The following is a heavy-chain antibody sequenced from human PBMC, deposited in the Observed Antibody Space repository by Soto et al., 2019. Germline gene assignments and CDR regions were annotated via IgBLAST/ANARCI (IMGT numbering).Heavy chain of an antibody. Sequence: QVQLQESGPGLVKPSETLSLTCTVSGGSISSYYWSWIRQSPGKGLEWLGYIHFSGSTKSNPSLKSRVTISVDTSRNQVSLKLSSVTAADSAVYFCARARYHLLHPYYYGMDVWGQGTTVTVSS. CDR2: IHFSGST. J-gene: IGHJ6*02. V-gene: IGHV4-59*01. CDR3: ARARYHLLHPYYYGMDV. D-gene: IGHD2-2*01. CDR1: GGSISSYY.